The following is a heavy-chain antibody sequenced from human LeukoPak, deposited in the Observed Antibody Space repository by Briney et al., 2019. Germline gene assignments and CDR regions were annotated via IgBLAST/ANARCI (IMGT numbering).Heavy chain of an antibody. D-gene: IGHD6-19*01. Sequence: ASVKVSCKASGYTFIGFYIHWVRHAPGQGLEWMGWINPNGGAINYSQKFQGRVTLTRDTSLSTVYMELSRLRSDDTAVFYCARQSKAVAAARIFDYWGQGTLMTVSS. J-gene: IGHJ4*02. V-gene: IGHV1-2*02. CDR3: ARQSKAVAAARIFDY. CDR2: INPNGGAI. CDR1: GYTFIGFY.